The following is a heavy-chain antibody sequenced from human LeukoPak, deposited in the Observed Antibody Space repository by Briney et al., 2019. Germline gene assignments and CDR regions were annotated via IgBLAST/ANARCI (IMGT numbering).Heavy chain of an antibody. CDR3: ATAPPISILRGLPARYNWIDS. CDR1: GYTLSELS. J-gene: IGHJ5*01. CDR2: FDTEDDKT. D-gene: IGHD3-10*01. Sequence: ASVKVSCKVSGYTLSELSMHWVRQAPGKGLEWMGNFDTEDDKTIYAQKFQGRVTMTEDTSTDTAYMELSSLRSEDTAVYYRATAPPISILRGLPARYNWIDSWGQGTLVTVSS. V-gene: IGHV1-24*01.